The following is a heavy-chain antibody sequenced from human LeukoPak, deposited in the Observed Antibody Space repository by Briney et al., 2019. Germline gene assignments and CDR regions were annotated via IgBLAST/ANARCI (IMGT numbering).Heavy chain of an antibody. CDR2: IYYNGNT. J-gene: IGHJ3*02. Sequence: SETLSLTCTVSGDSLSYYYWSWIRQPPGKGLEWIGHIYYNGNTNYSPSLKSRVTISIDMSKNQFSLKLSSVTAADTAVYYCASLGDFDIWGQGTMVTVSS. V-gene: IGHV4-59*01. CDR3: ASLGDFDI. CDR1: GDSLSYYY. D-gene: IGHD3-10*01.